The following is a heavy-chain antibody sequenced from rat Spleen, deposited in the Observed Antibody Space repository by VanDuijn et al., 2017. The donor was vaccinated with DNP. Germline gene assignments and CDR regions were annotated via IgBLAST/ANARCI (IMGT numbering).Heavy chain of an antibody. D-gene: IGHD1-6*01. J-gene: IGHJ1*01. CDR2: ISYEGSST. V-gene: IGHV5-22*01. CDR3: ARQTYTTDWYFDF. CDR1: GFTFSSYD. Sequence: EVQLVESGGGLLQPGRSLKLSCAASGFTFSSYDMAWVRQAPSKGLEWVASISYEGSSTYYGDSVKGRFTISRDNAKSTLYLQMNSLRSEDTATYYCARQTYTTDWYFDFWGPGTMVTVSS.